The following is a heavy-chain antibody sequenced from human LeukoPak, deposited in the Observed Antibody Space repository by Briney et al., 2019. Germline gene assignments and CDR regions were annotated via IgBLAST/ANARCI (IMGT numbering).Heavy chain of an antibody. V-gene: IGHV3-7*01. D-gene: IGHD6-13*01. Sequence: GGSLRLSCAASGFTFSSYWMSWVRQAPGKGLEWVANIKQDGSEKYYVDSVKGRFTISRDNAKNSLYLQMNSLRAEDTAVYYCAIPGYSSSWYLVVEYFQHWGQGTLVTVSS. J-gene: IGHJ1*01. CDR3: AIPGYSSSWYLVVEYFQH. CDR2: IKQDGSEK. CDR1: GFTFSSYW.